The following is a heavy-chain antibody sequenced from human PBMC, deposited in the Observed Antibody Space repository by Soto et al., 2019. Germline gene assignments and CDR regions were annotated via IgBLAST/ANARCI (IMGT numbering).Heavy chain of an antibody. CDR2: FSGSGDTT. CDR3: AGPVGGYQVLFGTWYGTRSDY. CDR1: GPSFSSYP. V-gene: IGHV3-23*01. Sequence: PGGSLRLSCAASGPSFSSYPMTWVRQAPGKGLEWVSAFSGSGDTTLYAASVRGRLIISRDNSKNKVYLDMSSLRAEDTALYYCAGPVGGYQVLFGTWYGTRSDYWGQGTLVTVSS. D-gene: IGHD6-13*01. J-gene: IGHJ4*02.